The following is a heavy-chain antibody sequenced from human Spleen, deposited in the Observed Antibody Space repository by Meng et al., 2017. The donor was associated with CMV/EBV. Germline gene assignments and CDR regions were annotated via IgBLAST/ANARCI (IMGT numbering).Heavy chain of an antibody. D-gene: IGHD2/OR15-2a*01. J-gene: IGHJ5*02. CDR1: GGSISSYY. V-gene: IGHV4-4*07. CDR3: AREVIGRFGNWFDP. CDR2: IYTSGST. Sequence: QWQRQGSGPGLLEPSETLSPSCTVSGGSISSYYWSWSRQPAGKGLEWIGRIYTSGSTNYNPSLKSRVTMSVDTSKNQFSLKLSSVTAADTAVYYCAREVIGRFGNWFDPWGQGTLVTVSS.